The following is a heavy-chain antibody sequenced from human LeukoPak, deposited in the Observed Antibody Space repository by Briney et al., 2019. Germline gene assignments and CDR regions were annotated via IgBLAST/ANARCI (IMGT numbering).Heavy chain of an antibody. CDR3: ASTYYYGSGSYYNVFDY. CDR1: GGSISSYY. D-gene: IGHD3-10*01. J-gene: IGHJ4*02. V-gene: IGHV4-59*08. Sequence: SETLSLTCTVSGGSISSYYWSWIGQPPGKGLEWIGYIYYSGSTNYNPSLKSRVTISVDTSKNQFSLKLSSVTAADTAVYYCASTYYYGSGSYYNVFDYWGQGTLVTVSS. CDR2: IYYSGST.